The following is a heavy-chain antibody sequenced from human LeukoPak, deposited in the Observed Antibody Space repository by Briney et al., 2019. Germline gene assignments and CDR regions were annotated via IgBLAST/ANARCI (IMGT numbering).Heavy chain of an antibody. J-gene: IGHJ5*02. D-gene: IGHD6-19*01. CDR3: ARVPNYSSGTTENWFDP. CDR2: IYSGGST. Sequence: GGSLRLSCAASGFTVSSNYMSRVRQAPGKGLEWVSVIYSGGSTYYADSVKGRFTISRDNSKNTLYLQMNSLRAEDTAVYYCARVPNYSSGTTENWFDPWGQGTLVTVSS. V-gene: IGHV3-53*01. CDR1: GFTVSSNY.